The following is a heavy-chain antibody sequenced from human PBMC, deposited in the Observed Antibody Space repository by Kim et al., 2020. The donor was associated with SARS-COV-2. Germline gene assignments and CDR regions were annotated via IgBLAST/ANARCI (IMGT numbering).Heavy chain of an antibody. CDR3: ARGRGNGFLSLWIDP. CDR2: INPNSGGT. D-gene: IGHD2-8*01. J-gene: IGHJ5*02. Sequence: ASVKVSCKASGYTFTGYYMHWVRQAPGQGLEWMGWINPNSGGTNYAQKFQGWVTMTRDTSISTAYMELSRLRSDDTAVYYCARGRGNGFLSLWIDPWGQGTLVTVSS. CDR1: GYTFTGYY. V-gene: IGHV1-2*04.